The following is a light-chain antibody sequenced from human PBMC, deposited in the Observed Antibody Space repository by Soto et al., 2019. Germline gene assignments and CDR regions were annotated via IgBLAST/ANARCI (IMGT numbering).Light chain of an antibody. J-gene: IGLJ1*01. Sequence: QSALTQPPSASGSPGQSVTISCTGTSSDGCGYNYVSWYQQNPGKVPKLMIYEVNKRPSGVPDRFSGSKSGNTASLTVSGLQAEDEADYYCTSYAGGNNVFGTGTKLTVL. CDR3: TSYAGGNNV. CDR1: SSDGCGYNY. V-gene: IGLV2-8*01. CDR2: EVN.